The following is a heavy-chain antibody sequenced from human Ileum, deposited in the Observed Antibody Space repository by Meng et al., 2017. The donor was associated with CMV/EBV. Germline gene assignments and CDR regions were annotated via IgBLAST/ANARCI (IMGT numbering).Heavy chain of an antibody. Sequence: SCAPSGFIFTDYRMNWVRQTPGKGLEWVANIKQDGSEKYYVDSVKGRFTISRDNAKNSLYLQMNSLRDEDTAVYYCARGYRSAVDIWGQGTMVTVSS. J-gene: IGHJ3*02. V-gene: IGHV3-7*01. D-gene: IGHD1-14*01. CDR3: ARGYRSAVDI. CDR1: GFIFTDYR. CDR2: IKQDGSEK.